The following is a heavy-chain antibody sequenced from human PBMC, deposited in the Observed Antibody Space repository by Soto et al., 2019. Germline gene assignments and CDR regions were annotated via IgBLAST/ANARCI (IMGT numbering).Heavy chain of an antibody. V-gene: IGHV4-59*08. D-gene: IGHD2-15*01. CDR1: GGSISTYY. Sequence: SETLSLTCTVSGGSISTYYWSWIRQPPGKGLHWVGSVYYTGSTYYNPSLKSRVTMSVDTSKNQFSLKLTSLTAADTAVYYCARRPYCSGSSCYPDWFDPWGQGTLVTVSS. CDR2: VYYTGST. CDR3: ARRPYCSGSSCYPDWFDP. J-gene: IGHJ5*02.